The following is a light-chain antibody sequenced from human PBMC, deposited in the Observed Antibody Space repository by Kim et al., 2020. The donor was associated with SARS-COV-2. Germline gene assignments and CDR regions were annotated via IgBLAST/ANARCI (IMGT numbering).Light chain of an antibody. CDR2: DVS. CDR1: HSDVGSDDY. Sequence: QSALTQPASVSGSPGQSITISCTGIHSDVGSDDYVSWYQQHPGKVPKLMIYDVSNRPSGVSNRFSGSKSGNTASLTIAGLQAEDEADYYCSSYTGSSAVLFGGGTQLTVL. CDR3: SSYTGSSAVL. J-gene: IGLJ2*01. V-gene: IGLV2-14*03.